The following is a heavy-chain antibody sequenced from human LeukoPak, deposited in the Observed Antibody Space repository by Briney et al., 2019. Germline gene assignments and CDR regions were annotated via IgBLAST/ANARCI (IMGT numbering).Heavy chain of an antibody. J-gene: IGHJ4*02. CDR3: GKTTTGYSSGRYPGWPVDY. Sequence: QAGGSLRLSCAASGFTFSSYAMYWVRQAPGKGLEWVSGIFGSGGSPHYADSVKGRFTISRDNSKNTVYLQMNSLRVEDTAVYYCGKTTTGYSSGRYPGWPVDYWGQGTLVTVSS. V-gene: IGHV3-23*01. CDR1: GFTFSSYA. D-gene: IGHD6-19*01. CDR2: IFGSGGSP.